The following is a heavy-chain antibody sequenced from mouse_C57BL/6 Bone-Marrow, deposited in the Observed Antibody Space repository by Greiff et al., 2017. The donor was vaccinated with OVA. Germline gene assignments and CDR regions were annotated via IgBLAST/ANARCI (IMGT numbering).Heavy chain of an antibody. CDR2: ISSGGDYI. V-gene: IGHV5-9-1*02. D-gene: IGHD2-5*01. CDR3: TRDLYSNYPYYYAMDY. CDR1: GFTFSSYA. Sequence: EVKLVESGEGLVKPGGSLKLSCAASGFTFSSYAMSWVRQTPEKRLEWVAYISSGGDYIYYADTVKGRFTISRDNARNTLYLQMSSLKSEDTAMYYCTRDLYSNYPYYYAMDYWGQGTSVTVSS. J-gene: IGHJ4*01.